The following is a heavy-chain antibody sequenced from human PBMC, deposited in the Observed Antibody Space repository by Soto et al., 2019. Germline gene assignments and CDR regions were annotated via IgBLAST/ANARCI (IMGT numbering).Heavy chain of an antibody. D-gene: IGHD2-15*01. V-gene: IGHV4-34*01. CDR3: ARLKVVVAATVGAFDI. J-gene: IGHJ3*02. CDR1: GGSFSGYY. CDR2: INHSGST. Sequence: SETLSLTCAVYGGSFSGYYWSWIRQPPGKGLEWIGEINHSGSTNYNPSLKSRVTISVDTSKNQFSLKLSSVTAADTAVYYCARLKVVVAATVGAFDIWGQGTMVTV.